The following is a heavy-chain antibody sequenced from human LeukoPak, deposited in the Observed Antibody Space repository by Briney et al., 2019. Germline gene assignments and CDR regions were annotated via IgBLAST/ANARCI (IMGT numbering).Heavy chain of an antibody. CDR2: IYYSGST. J-gene: IGHJ4*02. CDR1: GGSISSSSYY. V-gene: IGHV4-39*07. CDR3: ARVVSRVPAVLPSYYFDY. D-gene: IGHD2-2*02. Sequence: PSETLSLTCTVSGGSISSSSYYWGWIRQPPGKGLEWIGSIYYSGSTYYNPSLKSRVTISVDTSKNQFSLKLSSVTAADTAVYYCARVVSRVPAVLPSYYFDYWGQGTLVTVSS.